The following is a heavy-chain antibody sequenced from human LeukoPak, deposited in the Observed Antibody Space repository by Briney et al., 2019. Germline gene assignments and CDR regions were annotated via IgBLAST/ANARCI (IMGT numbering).Heavy chain of an antibody. V-gene: IGHV4-61*02. Sequence: PSETLSLTCTVSGASISSGGNFWTWIRQPAGKGLEWIGRIYTSGSTNYNPSLKSRVTISADTSKKQFYLKLNSVTAADTAVYYCPRDGIEAIDSWGQGTLVIVSS. CDR2: IYTSGST. D-gene: IGHD1-26*01. CDR3: PRDGIEAIDS. J-gene: IGHJ4*02. CDR1: GASISSGGNF.